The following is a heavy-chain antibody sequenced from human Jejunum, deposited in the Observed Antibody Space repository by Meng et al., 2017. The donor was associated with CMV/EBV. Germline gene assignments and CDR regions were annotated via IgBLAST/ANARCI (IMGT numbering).Heavy chain of an antibody. CDR3: ARAVGAPNYFDY. V-gene: IGHV3-13*01. CDR2: MDTTGDT. D-gene: IGHD1-26*01. J-gene: IGHJ4*02. Sequence: CAASGFTFSNYDMHWVRQGTGKGLEWVAAMDTTGDTYYPDSVKGRFTISRENAKNSLYLQMNSLRAGDTAVYYCARAVGAPNYFDYWGQGTLVTVSS. CDR1: GFTFSNYD.